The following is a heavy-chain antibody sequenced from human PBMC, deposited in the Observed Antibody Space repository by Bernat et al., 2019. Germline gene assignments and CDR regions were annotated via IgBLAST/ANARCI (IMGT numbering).Heavy chain of an antibody. CDR1: GFTFSSYG. D-gene: IGHD6-19*01. J-gene: IGHJ6*03. V-gene: IGHV3-30*18. Sequence: QVQLVESGGGVVQPGRSLRLSCAASGFTFSSYGMHWVRQAPGKGLEGVAVISYDGSNKYYADSVKGPFTLPRANSKNTLYLQMNSLRAEAAAVYYCAKSGYSSGWSLNYYYHMDVWGKGTKVTVSS. CDR2: ISYDGSNK. CDR3: AKSGYSSGWSLNYYYHMDV.